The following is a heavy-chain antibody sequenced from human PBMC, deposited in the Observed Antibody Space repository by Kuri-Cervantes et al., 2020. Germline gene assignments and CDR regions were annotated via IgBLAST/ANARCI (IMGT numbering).Heavy chain of an antibody. Sequence: GESLKISCAASGITFNGYSMNWVRQAPGKGLEWASYITSSSSIIYYADSVKGRFTISRDNAKNSLYLQMNSQRAEDTAVYYCARDKSFGTNTQLVVGGVLYYYYGMDVWGQGTTVTVSS. CDR3: ARDKSFGTNTQLVVGGVLYYYYGMDV. J-gene: IGHJ6*02. V-gene: IGHV3-48*01. D-gene: IGHD6-13*01. CDR2: ITSSSSII. CDR1: GITFNGYS.